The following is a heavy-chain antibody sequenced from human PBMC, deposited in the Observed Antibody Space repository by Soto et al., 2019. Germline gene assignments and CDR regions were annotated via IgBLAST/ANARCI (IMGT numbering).Heavy chain of an antibody. CDR3: ATLRRDGSPVE. CDR1: GFTLSNYW. J-gene: IGHJ4*01. V-gene: IGHV3-7*03. D-gene: IGHD1-26*01. Sequence: GGSLRLSCAASGFTLSNYWVNWVRQAPGKGLEWVANIKYDGSEKNYADSVMGRLIISRDNAKNSVYLHMDSLRADDTAVYYCATLRRDGSPVEWGQGTLVTVS. CDR2: IKYDGSEK.